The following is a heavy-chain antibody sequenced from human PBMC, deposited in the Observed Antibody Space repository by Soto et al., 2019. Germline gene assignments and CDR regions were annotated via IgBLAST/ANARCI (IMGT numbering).Heavy chain of an antibody. CDR3: ASEMATDAFDI. D-gene: IGHD5-12*01. Sequence: LRLSCAASGFTFSSYAMHWVRQAPGEGLEWVAVISYDGSNKYYADSVKGRFTISRDNSKNTLYLQMNSLRAEDTAVYYCASEMATDAFDIWGQGTMVTVSS. CDR1: GFTFSSYA. J-gene: IGHJ3*02. CDR2: ISYDGSNK. V-gene: IGHV3-30-3*01.